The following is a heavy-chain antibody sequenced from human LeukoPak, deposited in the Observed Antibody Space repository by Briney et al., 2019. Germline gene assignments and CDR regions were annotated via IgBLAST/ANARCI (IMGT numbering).Heavy chain of an antibody. CDR2: IYYSGST. J-gene: IGHJ5*02. Sequence: SQTLSLTCTVSGGSLSSGDYYWSWIRQPPGTGLEWIGYIYYSGSTYYNPSLKSRVTISVDTSKNQFSLKLSSVTAADTAVYYCASDRQYCSGGSCYPEWFDPWGQGTLVTVSS. V-gene: IGHV4-30-4*01. D-gene: IGHD2-15*01. CDR1: GGSLSSGDYY. CDR3: ASDRQYCSGGSCYPEWFDP.